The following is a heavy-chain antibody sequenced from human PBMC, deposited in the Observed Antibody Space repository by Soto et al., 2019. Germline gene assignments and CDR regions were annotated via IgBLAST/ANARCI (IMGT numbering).Heavy chain of an antibody. CDR3: ARGAVIVQAAANMQTTRGFDY. CDR1: GGPIRSGGYF. V-gene: IGHV4-31*03. J-gene: IGHJ4*02. D-gene: IGHD2-2*01. CDR2: SYYSGRT. Sequence: QVQLQESGPGLVKPSQTLSLTCTVSGGPIRSGGYFWSWIRQHPGKGLEWIGSSYYSGRTHYNPSLRSRVSIAVEASKNHFSQKLRSVTAADTAVYYCARGAVIVQAAANMQTTRGFDYWGQGALVTVSS.